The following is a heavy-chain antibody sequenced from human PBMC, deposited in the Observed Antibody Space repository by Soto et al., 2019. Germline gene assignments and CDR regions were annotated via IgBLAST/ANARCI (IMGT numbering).Heavy chain of an antibody. CDR2: IDPSDSYT. CDR1: GYSFTSYW. Sequence: PGESLKISCKGSGYSFTSYWISWVRQMPGKGLEWMGRIDPSDSYTNYSPSFQGHVTISADKSISTAYLQWSSLKASDTAMYYCARDGYSSSSLYYYGMDVWGQGTTVTVS. J-gene: IGHJ6*02. V-gene: IGHV5-10-1*01. D-gene: IGHD6-6*01. CDR3: ARDGYSSSSLYYYGMDV.